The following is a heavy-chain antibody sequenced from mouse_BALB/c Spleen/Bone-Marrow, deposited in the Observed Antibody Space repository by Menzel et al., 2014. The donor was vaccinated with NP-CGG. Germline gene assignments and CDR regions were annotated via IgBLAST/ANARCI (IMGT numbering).Heavy chain of an antibody. CDR1: GYTFTNYV. Sequence: EVQLQQSGPELVKPGASVEMSCKASGYTFTNYVMHWVKQKPGQGLEWIGYINPYNDGTKYNEKFKGKATLTSDKSSSTAYMELSSLTSEDSTVYYCARGGNYWYFDVWGAGTTVTVSS. D-gene: IGHD2-1*01. V-gene: IGHV1-14*01. J-gene: IGHJ1*01. CDR3: ARGGNYWYFDV. CDR2: INPYNDGT.